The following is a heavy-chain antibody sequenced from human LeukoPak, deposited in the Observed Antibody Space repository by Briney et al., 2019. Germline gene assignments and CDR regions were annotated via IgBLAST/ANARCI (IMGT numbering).Heavy chain of an antibody. CDR3: ARGWGGSGRGTNYYMDV. V-gene: IGHV3-53*01. CDR1: GFTVSSNY. D-gene: IGHD3-10*01. J-gene: IGHJ6*03. Sequence: GGSLRLSCAASGFTVSSNYMSWVRQAPGKGLEWVSVIYSGGSTYYADSVKGRFTISRDNSKNTLYLQMNSLRAEDTAVYYCARGWGGSGRGTNYYMDVWGKGTTVTISS. CDR2: IYSGGST.